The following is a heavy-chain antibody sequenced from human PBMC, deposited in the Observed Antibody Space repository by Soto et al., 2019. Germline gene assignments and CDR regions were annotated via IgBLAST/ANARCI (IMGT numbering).Heavy chain of an antibody. CDR1: GDSLSTDYW. CDR2: IHHSGIT. J-gene: IGHJ4*02. CDR3: ARGISYRWVY. D-gene: IGHD3-16*02. V-gene: IGHV4-4*02. Sequence: SETLSLTCTVSGDSLSTDYWWSWVRQPPGKGLEWIGEIHHSGITNYIQSVRSRVTMSVDKSNNQVSLELTSVAAADTAVYYCARGISYRWVYWGQGISVTVSS.